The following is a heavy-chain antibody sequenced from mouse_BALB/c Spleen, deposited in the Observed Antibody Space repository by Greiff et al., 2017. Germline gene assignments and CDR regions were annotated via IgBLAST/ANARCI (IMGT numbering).Heavy chain of an antibody. CDR2: ISYSGST. CDR3: ARGDYGYAWFAY. J-gene: IGHJ3*01. V-gene: IGHV3-8*02. D-gene: IGHD2-2*01. CDR1: GDSITSGY. Sequence: EVKVIESGPSLVKPSQTLSLTCSVTGDSITSGYWNWIRKFPGNKLEYMGYISYSGSTYYNPSLKSRISITRDTSKNQYYLQLNSVTTEDTATYYCARGDYGYAWFAYWGQGTLVTVSA.